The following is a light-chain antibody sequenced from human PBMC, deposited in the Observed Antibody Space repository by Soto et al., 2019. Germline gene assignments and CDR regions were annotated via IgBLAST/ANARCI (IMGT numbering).Light chain of an antibody. CDR2: DDN. V-gene: IGLV3-21*02. CDR3: QVWDSSSDHPNWV. J-gene: IGLJ3*02. Sequence: SYVLTQPPSVSVAPGQTARITCGGNNIGSKSVHWYQQKPGQAPVLVVYDDNDRPSGIPERFSGSNSGNTATLTISRVEAGDEADYYCQVWDSSSDHPNWVFGGGTKLTVL. CDR1: NIGSKS.